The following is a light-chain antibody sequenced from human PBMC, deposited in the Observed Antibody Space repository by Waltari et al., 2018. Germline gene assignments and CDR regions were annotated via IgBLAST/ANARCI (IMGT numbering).Light chain of an antibody. CDR3: QVWDSSSVV. V-gene: IGLV3-21*04. Sequence: SYVLTQPPSVSVAPGKTASITCGGNNSGSKTVHWYQQKPGQAPVLVIYHDSDRTSGISERFSGSRSGNTATLTISRVEAGDEADYYCQVWDSSSVVFGGGTKLTVL. J-gene: IGLJ2*01. CDR1: NSGSKT. CDR2: HDS.